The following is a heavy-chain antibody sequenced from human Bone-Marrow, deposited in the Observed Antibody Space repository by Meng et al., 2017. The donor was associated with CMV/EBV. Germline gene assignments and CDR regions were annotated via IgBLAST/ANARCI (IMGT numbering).Heavy chain of an antibody. CDR1: GFTVSSHY. V-gene: IGHV3-53*01. D-gene: IGHD2-2*01. CDR3: ARGSAANSSWYAYPLDY. J-gene: IGHJ4*02. Sequence: GESLKSSCTASGFTVSSHYMTWVRQAPGRGLEWVSVIYSGGSTFYADSVKGRFTISRDNSRNTLYLQMNSLRAEDTAIYYCARGSAANSSWYAYPLDYWGQGTLVTFSS. CDR2: IYSGGST.